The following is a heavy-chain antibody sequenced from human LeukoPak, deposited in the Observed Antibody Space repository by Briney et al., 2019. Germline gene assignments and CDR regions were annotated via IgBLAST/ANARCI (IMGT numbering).Heavy chain of an antibody. J-gene: IGHJ3*02. CDR2: FDPEDGET. V-gene: IGHV1-24*01. D-gene: IGHD1-7*01. Sequence: ASVKVSCKVSGYTHTELSMHWVRQAPGKGLEWMGGFDPEDGETIYAQKFQGRVTMTEDTSTDTAYMELSSLRSEDTAVYYCATGYNWNYKRARDAFDIWGQGTMVTVSS. CDR3: ATGYNWNYKRARDAFDI. CDR1: GYTHTELS.